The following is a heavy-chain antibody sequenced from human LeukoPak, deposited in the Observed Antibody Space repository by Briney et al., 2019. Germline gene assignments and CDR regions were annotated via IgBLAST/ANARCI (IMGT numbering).Heavy chain of an antibody. CDR2: IYYSGST. CDR1: GGSINSGGYY. J-gene: IGHJ4*02. D-gene: IGHD3-10*01. V-gene: IGHV4-31*03. CDR3: ARRGVRGVLFDY. Sequence: PSQTLSLTCTVSGGSINSGGYYWSWIRQHPGKGLEWIGYIYYSGSTYYNPSLKSRVTISVDTSKNQFSLKLSSVTAADTAVYYCARRGVRGVLFDYWGQGTLVTVSS.